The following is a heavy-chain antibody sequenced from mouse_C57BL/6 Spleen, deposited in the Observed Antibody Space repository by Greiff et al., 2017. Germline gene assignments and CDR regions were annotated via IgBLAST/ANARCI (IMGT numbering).Heavy chain of an antibody. V-gene: IGHV1-26*01. CDR2: INPNNGGT. CDR1: GYTFTDYY. D-gene: IGHD1-1*01. CDR3: ARRGFITTVVDDY. Sequence: VQLQQSGPELVKPGASVKISCKASGYTFTDYYMNWVKQSHGKSLEWIGDINPNNGGTSYNQKFKGKATLTVDKSSSTAYMELRSLTSEDSAVYYCARRGFITTVVDDYWGQGTTLTVSS. J-gene: IGHJ2*01.